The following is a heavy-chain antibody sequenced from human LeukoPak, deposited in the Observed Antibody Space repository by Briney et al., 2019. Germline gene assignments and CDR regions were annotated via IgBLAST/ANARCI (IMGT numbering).Heavy chain of an antibody. CDR2: IWYDGSNK. Sequence: GGSLRLSCAASGFTFSSYGMHWVRQAPGKGLEWVAVIWYDGSNKYYADSVKGRFTISRDNSKNTLYLQMNSLRAEDTAVYYCAKDYYDSSGYYADCWGQGTLVTVSS. V-gene: IGHV3-33*06. CDR1: GFTFSSYG. CDR3: AKDYYDSSGYYADC. J-gene: IGHJ4*02. D-gene: IGHD3-22*01.